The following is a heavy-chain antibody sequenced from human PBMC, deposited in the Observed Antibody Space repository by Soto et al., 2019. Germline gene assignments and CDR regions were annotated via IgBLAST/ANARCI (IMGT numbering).Heavy chain of an antibody. V-gene: IGHV3-21*01. Sequence: EVQLVESGGGLVEPGGSLRLSCAASGFTFGSYSMNWVRQAPGKGPEWISSISTRGSYILYADSVKGRFTISRDNTKNSLYLQMSSLRAEDTALYYCAGRKCTDGRCPFDCWGQGTLVTVSS. J-gene: IGHJ4*02. CDR1: GFTFGSYS. CDR2: ISTRGSYI. CDR3: AGRKCTDGRCPFDC. D-gene: IGHD2-15*01.